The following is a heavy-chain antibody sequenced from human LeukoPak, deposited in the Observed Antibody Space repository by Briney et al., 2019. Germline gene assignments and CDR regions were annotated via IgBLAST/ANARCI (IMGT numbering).Heavy chain of an antibody. V-gene: IGHV4-39*01. Sequence: SETLSLTCTVSGGSISSSSYYWGWIRQPPGKGLEWIGSIYYSGSTYYNPSLKSRVTISVDTSKNQFSLKLSSVTAADTAVYYCARHYYGSGSYYHFAPFDYWGQGTLVTVSS. CDR1: GGSISSSSYY. CDR2: IYYSGST. J-gene: IGHJ4*02. CDR3: ARHYYGSGSYYHFAPFDY. D-gene: IGHD3-10*01.